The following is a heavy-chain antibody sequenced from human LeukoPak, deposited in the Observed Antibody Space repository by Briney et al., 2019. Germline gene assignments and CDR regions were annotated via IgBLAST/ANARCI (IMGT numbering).Heavy chain of an antibody. Sequence: GGSLRLTCAASGFNFANHAMSWVRQTAGKGLEWVSAISGGGDITYYADSVKGRFTISRDNSKDTLFLQMHSLRPGDTAVYYCVREDTPATANYWGQGTLVTISS. CDR2: ISGGGDIT. CDR3: VREDTPATANY. CDR1: GFNFANHA. D-gene: IGHD2-21*02. V-gene: IGHV3-23*01. J-gene: IGHJ4*02.